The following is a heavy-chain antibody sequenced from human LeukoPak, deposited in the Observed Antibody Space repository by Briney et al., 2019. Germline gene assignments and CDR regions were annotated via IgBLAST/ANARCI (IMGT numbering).Heavy chain of an antibody. Sequence: GGSLRLSCAASGFTFDDYAMHWVRQAPGKGLEWVSGIGWNSDNKDYADSVKGRFTISRDNAKNSLYLQMNSLRAEDTALYYCAKDHSGYSSGWFNCWGQGTLVTVSS. D-gene: IGHD6-19*01. CDR2: IGWNSDNK. CDR1: GFTFDDYA. V-gene: IGHV3-9*01. CDR3: AKDHSGYSSGWFNC. J-gene: IGHJ5*01.